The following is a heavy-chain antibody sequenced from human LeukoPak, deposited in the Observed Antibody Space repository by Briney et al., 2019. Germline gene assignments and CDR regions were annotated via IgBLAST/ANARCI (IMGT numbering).Heavy chain of an antibody. CDR2: TYYMSNWYN. Sequence: SQTLSLTSAISGDSTSSRSFTRDWIRQSPSRGLEWLGRTYYMSNWYNDYAVSVKSRLIINPDTSKNQFSLHLNFVTPEDTAVYHCATADMIRAREDDALDIWGQGTMVTVSS. V-gene: IGHV6-1*01. J-gene: IGHJ3*02. CDR3: ATADMIRAREDDALDI. D-gene: IGHD3-10*01. CDR1: GDSTSSRSFT.